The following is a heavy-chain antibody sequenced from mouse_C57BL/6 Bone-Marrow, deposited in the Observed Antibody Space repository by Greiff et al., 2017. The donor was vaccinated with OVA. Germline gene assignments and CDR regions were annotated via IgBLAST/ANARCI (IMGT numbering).Heavy chain of an antibody. V-gene: IGHV1-80*01. CDR3: ARTGYYGSSPYWYFDV. CDR1: GYAFSSYW. D-gene: IGHD1-1*01. CDR2: LYPGDGDT. J-gene: IGHJ1*03. Sequence: VQLQQSGAELVKPGASVKISCKASGYAFSSYWMNWVKQRPGKGLEWIGQLYPGDGDTNYNGKFKGKATLTADKSSSTAYMQLSSLTSEDSAVYFCARTGYYGSSPYWYFDVWGTGTTVTVSS.